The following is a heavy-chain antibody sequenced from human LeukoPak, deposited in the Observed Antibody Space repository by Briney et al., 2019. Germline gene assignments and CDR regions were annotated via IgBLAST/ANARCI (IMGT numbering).Heavy chain of an antibody. V-gene: IGHV3-23*01. CDR3: AKDLGGEGGSGFPGY. J-gene: IGHJ4*02. D-gene: IGHD3-10*01. Sequence: PGGSLRLSCAASGFTFSSYAMSWVRQVPGKGLEWVSAISGSSSDTYYADSVKGRSTISRDNSKSTLYLQMNSLRAEDTAVYNCAKDLGGEGGSGFPGYWGQGTLVTVSS. CDR1: GFTFSSYA. CDR2: ISGSSSDT.